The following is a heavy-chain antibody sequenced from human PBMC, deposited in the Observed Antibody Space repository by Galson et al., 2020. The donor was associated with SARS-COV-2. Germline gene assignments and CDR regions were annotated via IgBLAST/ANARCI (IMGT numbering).Heavy chain of an antibody. CDR1: GFTVSCSY. J-gene: IGHJ2*01. V-gene: IGHV3-53*01. CDR3: AREASAYFDL. Sequence: GGSLRLSCAASGFTVSCSYINWVRQAPGKGLEWVSVTYTGGFTYYADSLKGRFAISRDDSKNTLYLEMDRLTVEDTAVYYCAREASAYFDLWGRGTLVTVSS. CDR2: TYTGGFT.